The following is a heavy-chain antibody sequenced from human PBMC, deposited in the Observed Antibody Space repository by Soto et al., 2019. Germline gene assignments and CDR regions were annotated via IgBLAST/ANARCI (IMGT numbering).Heavy chain of an antibody. CDR3: AKALSEWIPTYCFDS. J-gene: IGHJ4*02. CDR1: GFSFSKYG. Sequence: QVQLVESGGGVVQPGTSLRLSCAASGFSFSKYGIHWVRQSPGKGLEWVAIITYDGSNKYYLDSGKGRFTITRDNSRNTSFLQMDRLTADDTATYYCAKALSEWIPTYCFDSWGQGARVTVTS. D-gene: IGHD3-3*01. V-gene: IGHV3-30*18. CDR2: ITYDGSNK.